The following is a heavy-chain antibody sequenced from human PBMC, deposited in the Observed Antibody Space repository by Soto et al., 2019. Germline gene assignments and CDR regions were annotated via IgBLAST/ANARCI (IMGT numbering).Heavy chain of an antibody. CDR1: GYTFTGYY. CDR3: ARDGGILGYCSGGSCYEAASYGMDV. J-gene: IGHJ6*02. Sequence: ASVKVSCKASGYTFTGYYMHWVRQAPGQGLEWMGWINPNSGGTNYAQKFQGWVTMTRDTSISTAYMELSRLRSDDTAVYYCARDGGILGYCSGGSCYEAASYGMDVWGQGTTVTVSS. CDR2: INPNSGGT. V-gene: IGHV1-2*04. D-gene: IGHD2-15*01.